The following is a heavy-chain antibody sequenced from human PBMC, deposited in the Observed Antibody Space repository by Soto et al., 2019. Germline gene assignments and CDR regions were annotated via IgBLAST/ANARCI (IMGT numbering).Heavy chain of an antibody. V-gene: IGHV3-30*18. J-gene: IGHJ6*02. CDR2: ISHDGSNK. D-gene: IGHD6-19*01. CDR3: AKDRIAVAGYYYYGMDV. Sequence: GGSLRLSCAASGFTFSSYGMHWVRQAPGKGLEWVAVISHDGSNKYYADSVKGRSTISRDNSKNTLYLQMNSLRAEDTAVYYCAKDRIAVAGYYYYGMDVWGQGTTVTVSS. CDR1: GFTFSSYG.